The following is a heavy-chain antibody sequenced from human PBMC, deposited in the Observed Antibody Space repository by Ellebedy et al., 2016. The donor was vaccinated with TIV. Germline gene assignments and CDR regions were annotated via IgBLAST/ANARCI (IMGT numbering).Heavy chain of an antibody. V-gene: IGHV3-23*01. Sequence: GESLKISCVASGFTLSSYAMSWVRQAPGKGLEWVSGISGSGGSTYYADSVKGRFTISRDNSKNTLFLQMNSLRAEDTAVYYCASVYCSSGSCYVDYWGQGTLVTVSS. CDR2: ISGSGGST. J-gene: IGHJ4*02. D-gene: IGHD2-2*01. CDR3: ASVYCSSGSCYVDY. CDR1: GFTLSSYA.